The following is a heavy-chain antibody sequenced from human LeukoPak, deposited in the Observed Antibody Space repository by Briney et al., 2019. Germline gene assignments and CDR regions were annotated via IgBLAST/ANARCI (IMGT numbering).Heavy chain of an antibody. D-gene: IGHD3-9*01. V-gene: IGHV3-74*01. Sequence: GSLRLSCAASGFTFSSYWMHWVRQAPGKGLVWVSRINSDGSSTSYADSVKGRFTISRDNAKNTLYLQMNSLRAEDTAVYYCAREVYDILTGYPLDYWGQGTLVTVSS. J-gene: IGHJ4*02. CDR1: GFTFSSYW. CDR3: AREVYDILTGYPLDY. CDR2: INSDGSST.